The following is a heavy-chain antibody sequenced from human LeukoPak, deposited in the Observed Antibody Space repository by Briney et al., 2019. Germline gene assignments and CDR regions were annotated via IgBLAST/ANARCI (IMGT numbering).Heavy chain of an antibody. CDR2: ISDSGVNT. V-gene: IGHV3-23*01. CDR1: GFTFSSYG. CDR3: ARDRTGNPLVWGMSY. Sequence: PGGSLRLSCAASGFTFSSYGMHWVRQAPGKGLEWVSGISDSGVNTFYAGSVKGRFTISRDNSKNTLYLQMNSLRAEDTAVYYCARDRTGNPLVWGMSYWGQGTLVTVSS. D-gene: IGHD7-27*01. J-gene: IGHJ4*02.